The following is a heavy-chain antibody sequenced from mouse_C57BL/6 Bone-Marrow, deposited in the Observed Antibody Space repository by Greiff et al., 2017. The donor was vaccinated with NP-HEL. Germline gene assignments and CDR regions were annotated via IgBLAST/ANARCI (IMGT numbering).Heavy chain of an antibody. D-gene: IGHD4-1*01. CDR3: ANWHYAMDY. CDR2: IRLKSDNYAT. V-gene: IGHV6-3*01. J-gene: IGHJ4*01. CDR1: GFTFSNYW. Sequence: DVKLVESGGGLVQPGGSMKLSCVASGFTFSNYWMNWVRQSPEKGLEWVAQIRLKSDNYATHYPESVKGRFTITRDESKSSAYLQMSNLRAEDTGVYYCANWHYAMDYWGQGTSVTVSS.